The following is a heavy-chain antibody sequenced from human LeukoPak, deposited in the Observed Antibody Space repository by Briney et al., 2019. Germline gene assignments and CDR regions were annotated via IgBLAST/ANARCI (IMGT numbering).Heavy chain of an antibody. CDR2: IYYSGST. J-gene: IGHJ3*02. CDR3: ATPGGDYGGPDDVFDI. D-gene: IGHD4-23*01. CDR1: GGSISSNAYY. V-gene: IGHV4-61*05. Sequence: SETLSLTCTVSGGSISSNAYYWAWIRQPPGKGLEWIGYIYYSGSTNYNPSLKSRVTISVDTSKNQFSLKLSSVTAADTAVYYCATPGGDYGGPDDVFDIWGQGTMVTVSS.